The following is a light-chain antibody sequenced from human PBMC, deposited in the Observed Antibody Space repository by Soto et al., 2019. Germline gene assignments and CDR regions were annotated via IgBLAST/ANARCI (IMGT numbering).Light chain of an antibody. Sequence: QSALTQPASVSGSPGQSITISCTGDVGRYNYVSWDQQHPGKAPKLIIYEVSSRPSGVSNRFSGSKSGNTASLTISGLQAEDEADYYCSSYTGTDTLVFGRGTKVTVL. CDR3: SSYTGTDTLV. CDR1: VGRYNY. J-gene: IGLJ2*01. CDR2: EVS. V-gene: IGLV2-14*01.